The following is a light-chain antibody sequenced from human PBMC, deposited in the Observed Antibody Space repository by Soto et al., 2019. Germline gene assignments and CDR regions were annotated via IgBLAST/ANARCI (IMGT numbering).Light chain of an antibody. J-gene: IGLJ3*02. Sequence: SYELTQPPSVSVAPGQTARITCGGNNIGSKRVHWYQQKPGQAPVLVVHDDSDRPSGIPERLSGSNSGNTATLSISRVEAGDEADYYCQVWDSRSDHRVFGGGTQLTVL. CDR3: QVWDSRSDHRV. V-gene: IGLV3-21*02. CDR2: DDS. CDR1: NIGSKR.